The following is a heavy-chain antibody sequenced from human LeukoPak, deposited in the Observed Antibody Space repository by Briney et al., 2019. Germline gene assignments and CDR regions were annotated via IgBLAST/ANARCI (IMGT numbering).Heavy chain of an antibody. CDR2: IKKDGSEK. V-gene: IGHV3-7*01. Sequence: SGGSLRLSCAASGFTFSSYWMSWVRQAPGKGLEWVANIKKDGSEKYYVDSVKGRFTISRDNAKTSLYLQMNSLRAEDTAVYYCARDLSGVTGYTYGRGIDYWDQGTLVTVSS. CDR1: GFTFSSYW. J-gene: IGHJ4*02. CDR3: ARDLSGVTGYTYGRGIDY. D-gene: IGHD5-18*01.